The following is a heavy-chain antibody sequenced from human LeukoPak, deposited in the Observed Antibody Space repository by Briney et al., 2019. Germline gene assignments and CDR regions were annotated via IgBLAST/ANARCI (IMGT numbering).Heavy chain of an antibody. V-gene: IGHV1-24*01. CDR2: FDPEDGET. CDR1: GYTLTELS. CDR3: ASRAGGNSDFDY. J-gene: IGHJ4*02. D-gene: IGHD4-23*01. Sequence: PLASVKVSCKVSGYTLTELSMHWVRQAPGKGLEWMGGFDPEDGETIYAQKFQGRVTMTEDTSTDTAYMELSRLRSDDTAVYYCASRAGGNSDFDYWGQGTLVTVSS.